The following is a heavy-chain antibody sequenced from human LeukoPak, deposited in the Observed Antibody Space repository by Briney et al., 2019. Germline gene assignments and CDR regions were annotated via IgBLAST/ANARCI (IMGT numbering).Heavy chain of an antibody. V-gene: IGHV3-23*01. D-gene: IGHD6-13*01. J-gene: IGHJ4*02. CDR1: GFTFSSYG. CDR3: AKGDHIAAAGLLDY. Sequence: PGGSLRLSCAASGFTFSSYGMSWVRQAPGKGLEWVSAISGSGGSTYYADSVKGRFTISRDNSKNTLYLQMNSLRAEDTAVYYCAKGDHIAAAGLLDYWGQGTLVTVSS. CDR2: ISGSGGST.